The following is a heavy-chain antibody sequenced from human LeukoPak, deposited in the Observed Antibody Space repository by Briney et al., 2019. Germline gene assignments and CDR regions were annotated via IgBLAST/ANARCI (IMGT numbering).Heavy chain of an antibody. CDR3: ARGFRAARLRGEAFDI. J-gene: IGHJ3*02. CDR1: VGTFSSYA. D-gene: IGHD6-6*01. Sequence: GASVQVSCKASVGTFSSYAISWVRQAPGQGLEWMGGIIPIFGTANYAQKCHGRVTITTDESTSTAYMELSSLRSEDTAVYYCARGFRAARLRGEAFDIWGQGTMVTVSS. CDR2: IIPIFGTA. V-gene: IGHV1-69*05.